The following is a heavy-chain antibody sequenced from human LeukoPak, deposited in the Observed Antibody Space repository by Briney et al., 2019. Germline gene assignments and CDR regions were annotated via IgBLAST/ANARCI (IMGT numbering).Heavy chain of an antibody. CDR1: GFTFKNYA. CDR2: ISSNGGGT. D-gene: IGHD1-1*01. V-gene: IGHV3-64D*06. J-gene: IGHJ1*01. CDR3: VKGGQYCTNWFQH. Sequence: GGSLRLSCSASGFTFKNYAMHWVRQAPGKGLEYVSAISSNGGGTDYTDSVKGRFTISRDNAKNTLFLQMSSLRAEDTAVYFCVKGGQYCTNWFQHWGQGTLVSVSS.